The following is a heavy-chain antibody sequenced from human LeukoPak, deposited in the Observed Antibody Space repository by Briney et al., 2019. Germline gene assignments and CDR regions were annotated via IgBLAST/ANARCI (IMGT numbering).Heavy chain of an antibody. V-gene: IGHV4-38-2*02. CDR2: IYHSGNT. CDR3: ARVTSRLGECDY. D-gene: IGHD2-21*01. CDR1: SYSISSGYY. Sequence: PSETLSLTCTVSSYSISSGYYWGWIRQPPGKGLEWIGNIYHSGNTYYKPSLKSRVTISVDTSKNQFSLKLSSVTAADTAVYYCARVTSRLGECDYWGQGTLVTVSS. J-gene: IGHJ4*02.